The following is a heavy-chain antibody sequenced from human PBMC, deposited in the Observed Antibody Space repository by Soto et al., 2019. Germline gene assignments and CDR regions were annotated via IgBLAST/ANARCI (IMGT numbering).Heavy chain of an antibody. CDR2: IYYIGTT. CDR3: TREEKQLSRSGRDFDC. Sequence: QVQLQESGPGLVKPSETLSLTCSVSDGSVNTGNYYWSWIRQPPGKCLEWIGLIYYIGTTNYNPSRKNRVTITVYTTKNQATLKVTSVTAADTAVYFCTREEKQLSRSGRDFDCWAQGILVTVSS. CDR1: DGSVNTGNYY. J-gene: IGHJ4*02. D-gene: IGHD3-10*01. V-gene: IGHV4-61*01.